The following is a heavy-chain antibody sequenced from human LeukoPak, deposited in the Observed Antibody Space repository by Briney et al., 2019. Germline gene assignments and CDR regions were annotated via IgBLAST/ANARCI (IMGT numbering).Heavy chain of an antibody. CDR2: ISYDGSNK. D-gene: IGHD6-13*01. CDR3: ARDKSSSWPNDAFDI. Sequence: PGRSLRLSCAASGFTFSSYGMHWVRQAPGKGLEWVAVISYDGSNKYYADSVKGRFTISRDNSKNTLYLQMNSLRAEDTAVYYCARDKSSSWPNDAFDIWGQGTMVTVSS. CDR1: GFTFSSYG. J-gene: IGHJ3*02. V-gene: IGHV3-30*03.